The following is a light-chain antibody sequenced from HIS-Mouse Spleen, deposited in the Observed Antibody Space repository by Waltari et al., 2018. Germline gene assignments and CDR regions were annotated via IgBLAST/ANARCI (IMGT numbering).Light chain of an antibody. Sequence: EIVMTQSPATLSVSPGERATLSCRASQSVSSNLDWYQQKPGQAPRLLIYGASTRATGIPARFSGSGSGTEFTLTISSMQSEDFAVYYCQQYNNWPSITFGQGTRLEIK. CDR1: QSVSSN. J-gene: IGKJ5*01. V-gene: IGKV3-15*01. CDR2: GAS. CDR3: QQYNNWPSIT.